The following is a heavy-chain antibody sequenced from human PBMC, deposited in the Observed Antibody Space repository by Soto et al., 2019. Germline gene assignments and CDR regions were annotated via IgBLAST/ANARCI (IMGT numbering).Heavy chain of an antibody. CDR1: GFMFTRST. V-gene: IGHV3-21*01. J-gene: IGHJ3*02. CDR3: ARVGTGSSTPLDI. Sequence: TGGSLRLSCVASGFMFTRSTMNWVLQAPGKGLEWVSSITSASDYIFYADSVKGRFTISRDNAKNSLYLQMNSLRAEDTAVYYCARVGTGSSTPLDIWGQGTMVTVSS. D-gene: IGHD3-9*01. CDR2: ITSASDYI.